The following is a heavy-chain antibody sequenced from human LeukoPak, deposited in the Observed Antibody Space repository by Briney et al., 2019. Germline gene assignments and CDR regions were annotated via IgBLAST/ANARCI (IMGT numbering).Heavy chain of an antibody. Sequence: GGSLRLSCAASGFTFSSYGMSWVRQAPGKGLEWVSGISGSGGSTYYADSVKGRFTISRDNAKNSLYLQMNSLRAEDTAVYYCAELGITMIGGVWGKGTTVTISS. J-gene: IGHJ6*04. D-gene: IGHD3-10*02. CDR3: AELGITMIGGV. CDR2: ISGSGGST. CDR1: GFTFSSYG. V-gene: IGHV3-23*01.